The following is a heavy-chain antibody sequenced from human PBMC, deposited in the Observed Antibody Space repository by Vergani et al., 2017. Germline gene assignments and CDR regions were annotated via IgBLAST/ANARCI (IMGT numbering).Heavy chain of an antibody. J-gene: IGHJ4*01. D-gene: IGHD2/OR15-2a*01. Sequence: EVHLLESGGGLVQSGGSLRLSCAASGFTFSNSAVTWVRQAPGGGLAWVSSISGPGLITYYADSVEGRFSISRDNSTNTVFLQMHSLRSEDTAIYYCVKEKIDLGSYFFDSWGHGILVTVSS. CDR1: GFTFSNSA. CDR2: ISGPGLIT. V-gene: IGHV3-23*01. CDR3: VKEKIDLGSYFFDS.